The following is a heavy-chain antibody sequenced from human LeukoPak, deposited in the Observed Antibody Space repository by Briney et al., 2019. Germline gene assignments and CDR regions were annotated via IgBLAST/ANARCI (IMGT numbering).Heavy chain of an antibody. D-gene: IGHD3-22*01. J-gene: IGHJ4*02. V-gene: IGHV3-23*01. Sequence: PGGSLRLSCVASGFIFSSYAMSWVRQAPGKGLEWVSGISGSGGSTYYADSVKGRFTISRDNSKNALYLQMNSLRAEDTAVYYCAKTDSSGYRGIFDYWGQGTLVTVSS. CDR1: GFIFSSYA. CDR3: AKTDSSGYRGIFDY. CDR2: ISGSGGST.